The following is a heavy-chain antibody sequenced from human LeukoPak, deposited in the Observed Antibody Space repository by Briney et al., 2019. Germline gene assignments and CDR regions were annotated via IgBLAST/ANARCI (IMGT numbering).Heavy chain of an antibody. D-gene: IGHD6-19*01. CDR2: IYQSGNT. Sequence: PSETLSLTCVVSGGSISSGGYSWSWIRQPPGKGLEWIGYIYQSGNTYYNPSLKSRVTISVDRSKNQFSLKLSSVTAADTAVYYCARGGSPSRWYLTPIDYWGQGTLVTVSS. CDR1: GGSISSGGYS. CDR3: ARGGSPSRWYLTPIDY. V-gene: IGHV4-30-2*01. J-gene: IGHJ4*02.